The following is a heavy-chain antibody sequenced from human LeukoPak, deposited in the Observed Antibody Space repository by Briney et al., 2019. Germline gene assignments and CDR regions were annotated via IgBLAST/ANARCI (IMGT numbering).Heavy chain of an antibody. D-gene: IGHD6-13*01. CDR1: GFTFDDYA. CDR2: SRGNGGST. J-gene: IGHJ4*02. Sequence: GGSLRLSCAASGFTFDDYAMHWVRQTQGKGLEWVSLSRGNGGSTYYTDSVKGRYTISRDNTKNSLYLQMNSLRTEDTAFYYCAKDSGIAPTGTGYFDYWGQGTLVTVSS. V-gene: IGHV3-43*02. CDR3: AKDSGIAPTGTGYFDY.